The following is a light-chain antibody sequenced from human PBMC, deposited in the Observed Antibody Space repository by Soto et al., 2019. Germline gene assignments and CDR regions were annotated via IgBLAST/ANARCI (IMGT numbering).Light chain of an antibody. J-gene: IGLJ1*01. Sequence: QSVLTQPPSASGTPGQRVTISCTGTSSDVGGYNYVSWYQQHPGKAPKLMIYEVSNRPSGVSNRFSGSKSGNTASLTISGLQAEDEADYYCSSYTSSITYVFGTGTKVTVL. CDR3: SSYTSSITYV. CDR2: EVS. V-gene: IGLV2-14*01. CDR1: SSDVGGYNY.